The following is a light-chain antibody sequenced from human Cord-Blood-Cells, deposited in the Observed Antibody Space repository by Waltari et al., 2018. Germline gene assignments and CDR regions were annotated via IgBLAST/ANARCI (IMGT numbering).Light chain of an antibody. CDR3: QQYCSSPYT. V-gene: IGKV3D-20*01. CDR1: QSVRSSY. Sequence: EIVLTQSPATLSLSPGERATLSCGASQSVRSSYLPWYPQKPGLAPRLIIYDASSMATGIPDRFSGSGSGTDFTLTISRLEPEDFAVYYCQQYCSSPYTFGQGTKLEIK. CDR2: DAS. J-gene: IGKJ2*01.